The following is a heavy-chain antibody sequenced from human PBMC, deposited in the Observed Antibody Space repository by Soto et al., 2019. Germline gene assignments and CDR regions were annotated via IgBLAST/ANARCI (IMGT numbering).Heavy chain of an antibody. CDR2: MSYDGSNK. CDR3: ARPGIYDSSGYYYPYFEY. D-gene: IGHD3-22*01. J-gene: IGHJ4*02. Sequence: AGSLRLSCAASGFNFSSYAMHLVRQAPGKGLERVAVMSYDGSNKNYADSVKGRFTISRDNSKNTLYLQMNSLRAEDTAVYYCARPGIYDSSGYYYPYFEYWGQGALVTVSS. V-gene: IGHV3-30-3*01. CDR1: GFNFSSYA.